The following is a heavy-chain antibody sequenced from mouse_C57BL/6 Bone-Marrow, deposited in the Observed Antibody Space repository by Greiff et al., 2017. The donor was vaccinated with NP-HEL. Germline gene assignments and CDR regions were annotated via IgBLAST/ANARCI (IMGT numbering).Heavy chain of an antibody. CDR1: GFNIKDGY. CDR2: IDPENGDT. Sequence: EVQLVESGAELVRPGASVKLSCTASGFNIKDGYMHWVKQRPEQGLEWIGWIDPENGDTEYASKFQGKATITADTSSNTAYLQLSSLTSEDTAVYYCTTSLVTTVPVDVWGTGTTVTVSS. J-gene: IGHJ1*03. CDR3: TTSLVTTVPVDV. D-gene: IGHD1-1*01. V-gene: IGHV14-4*01.